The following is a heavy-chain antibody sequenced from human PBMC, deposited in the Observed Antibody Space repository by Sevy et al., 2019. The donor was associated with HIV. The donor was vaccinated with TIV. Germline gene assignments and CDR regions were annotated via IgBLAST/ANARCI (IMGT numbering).Heavy chain of an antibody. CDR1: GGSISSGGYS. J-gene: IGHJ5*02. CDR2: IYHSGST. D-gene: IGHD2-2*01. Sequence: SETLSLTCAVSGGSISSGGYSWSWIRQPPGKGLEWIGYIYHSGSTYYNPSLKSRVTISVDRSKNQFSLKLSSVTAADTAVYYCARGEGYCSSTSCYLGGIWPNWFDPWGQGTLVTVSS. CDR3: ARGEGYCSSTSCYLGGIWPNWFDP. V-gene: IGHV4-30-2*01.